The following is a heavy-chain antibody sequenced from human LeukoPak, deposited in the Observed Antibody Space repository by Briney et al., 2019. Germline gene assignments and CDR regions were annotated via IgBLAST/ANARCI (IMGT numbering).Heavy chain of an antibody. D-gene: IGHD6-19*01. V-gene: IGHV1-69*05. J-gene: IGHJ4*02. CDR1: GGTFSSYA. Sequence: GSSVKVSCKASGGTFSSYAISWVRRAPGQGLEWMGRIIPIFGTANYAQKFQGRVTITTDESTSTAYMELSSLRSEDTAVYYCARDPFPGQWLVLGYFDYWGQGTLVTVSS. CDR3: ARDPFPGQWLVLGYFDY. CDR2: IIPIFGTA.